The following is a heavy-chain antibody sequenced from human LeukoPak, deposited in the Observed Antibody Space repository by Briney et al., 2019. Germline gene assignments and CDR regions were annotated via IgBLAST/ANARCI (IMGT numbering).Heavy chain of an antibody. D-gene: IGHD2-2*01. CDR1: GFIFSTYD. Sequence: GGSLRLSCAASGFIFSTYDMNWVRQAPGKGLEWVSLITTGSHYIYYADSVKGRFTISRDNAKSSLFLQMNSLRADDTAVYYCAAMRACSSTTCNPFDKWGQGTLVTVSS. CDR3: AAMRACSSTTCNPFDK. V-gene: IGHV3-21*01. J-gene: IGHJ4*02. CDR2: ITTGSHYI.